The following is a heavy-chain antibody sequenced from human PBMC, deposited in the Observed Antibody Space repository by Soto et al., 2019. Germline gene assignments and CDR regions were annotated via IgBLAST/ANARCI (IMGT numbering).Heavy chain of an antibody. CDR2: IYYSGST. Sequence: SETLSLTCTVSGGSISSYYWSWIRQPPGKGLEWIGYIYYSGSTNYNPYLKSRITISEDTSKNQFSLKLSSVTAADTAVYYCARRYGDCFDYWGQGTLVTVS. V-gene: IGHV4-59*08. CDR1: GGSISSYY. J-gene: IGHJ4*02. CDR3: ARRYGDCFDY. D-gene: IGHD4-17*01.